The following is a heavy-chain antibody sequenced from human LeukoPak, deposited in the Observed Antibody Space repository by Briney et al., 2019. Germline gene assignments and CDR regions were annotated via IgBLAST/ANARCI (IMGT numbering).Heavy chain of an antibody. CDR1: GGSISSYY. J-gene: IGHJ4*02. CDR2: IYHTGTT. CDR3: ARTYCSTNACPFDH. V-gene: IGHV4-59*08. Sequence: SETLSLTCTVSGGSISSYYWSWIRQPPGKGLECLGFIYHTGTTNYNPSLKSRVTISVDTSTNQFSLKLSSVTAADTAIYYCARTYCSTNACPFDHWGQGTPVTVSS. D-gene: IGHD2-2*01.